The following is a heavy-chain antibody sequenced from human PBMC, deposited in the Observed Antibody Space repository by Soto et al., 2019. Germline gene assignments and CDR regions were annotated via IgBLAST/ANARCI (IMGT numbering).Heavy chain of an antibody. D-gene: IGHD1-26*01. CDR3: AREGGIVGATAADY. J-gene: IGHJ4*02. CDR2: IYYSGST. CDR1: GGSISSGGYY. Sequence: QVQLQESGPGLVKPSQTLSLTCTVSGGSISSGGYYWSWIRQHPGNGLEWIGYIYYSGSTSYNPSLKSRVTISVDTSKNQFSRKLSSVTAADTAVYYCAREGGIVGATAADYWGQGTLVTVSS. V-gene: IGHV4-31*03.